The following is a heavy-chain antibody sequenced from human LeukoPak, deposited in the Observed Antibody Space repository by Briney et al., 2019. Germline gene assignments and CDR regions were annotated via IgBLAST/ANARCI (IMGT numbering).Heavy chain of an antibody. J-gene: IGHJ4*02. CDR3: ARGHNWGLDY. Sequence: SQTLSLTCAISGDSVSSNSAGWNSISQSPSRGLEWLATTSYRSKWYNDYAESVKTRITVNPDTSKNPFSLQLDSVTPEDTAVYYCARGHNWGLDYWGQGTLVTVSS. D-gene: IGHD1-1*01. V-gene: IGHV6-1*01. CDR2: TSYRSKWYN. CDR1: GDSVSSNSAG.